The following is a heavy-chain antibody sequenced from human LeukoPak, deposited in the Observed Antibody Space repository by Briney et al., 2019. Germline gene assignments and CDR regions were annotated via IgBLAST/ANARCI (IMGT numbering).Heavy chain of an antibody. V-gene: IGHV5-51*01. CDR1: GYTFTNDW. Sequence: GESLKISRQASGYTFTNDWIGWVRQLPGKGLEWMGVIYPGDSDTRYSPSFQGQVTISTDNSISTAYLQWSSLKASDTAIYYCARPAPTKRNVFDIWGQGTMVTVSS. CDR2: IYPGDSDT. CDR3: ARPAPTKRNVFDI. J-gene: IGHJ3*02.